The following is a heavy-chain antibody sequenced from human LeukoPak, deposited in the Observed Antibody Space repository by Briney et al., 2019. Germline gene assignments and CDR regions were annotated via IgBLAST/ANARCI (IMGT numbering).Heavy chain of an antibody. D-gene: IGHD2-21*02. Sequence: PGGSLRLSCAASGFTVSSNYMSWVRQAPGKGLEWASVIYSGGSTYYADSVKGRFTISRDTSKNTLYLQMHSLRAEDTAVYYCARGFGVVVTAIHFYGMDVWGQGTTVTVSS. CDR3: ARGFGVVVTAIHFYGMDV. V-gene: IGHV3-53*01. CDR1: GFTVSSNY. CDR2: IYSGGST. J-gene: IGHJ6*02.